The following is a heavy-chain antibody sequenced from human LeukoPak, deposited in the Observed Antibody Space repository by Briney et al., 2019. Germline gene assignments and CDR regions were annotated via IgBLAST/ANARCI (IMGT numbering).Heavy chain of an antibody. CDR2: MNSKSGGT. D-gene: IGHD1-7*01. J-gene: IGHJ5*02. V-gene: IGHV1-2*02. CDR3: ARGTGTSWFDL. CDR1: GYTFTDHY. Sequence: ASVKVSCKASGYTFTDHYMHWVRQAPGQGLEWMGWMNSKSGGTSYAQRFQGRVTMTRDTSISTVYMDLSRLTSDDTAVYYCARGTGTSWFDLWGQGTLVTVSS.